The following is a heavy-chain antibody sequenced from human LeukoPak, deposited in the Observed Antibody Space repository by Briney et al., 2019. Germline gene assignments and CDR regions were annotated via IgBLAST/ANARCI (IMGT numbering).Heavy chain of an antibody. CDR1: GFTVSSNY. Sequence: PGGSLRLSCAASGFTVSSNYMSWVRQAPGKGLEWVSVIYSGGSTYYADSVKGRFTISRDNSKNTLYLQMNSLRAEDTAVYYCASGNPRYSYGPNRFDYWGQGTLVTVSS. CDR3: ASGNPRYSYGPNRFDY. CDR2: IYSGGST. D-gene: IGHD5-18*01. J-gene: IGHJ4*02. V-gene: IGHV3-53*01.